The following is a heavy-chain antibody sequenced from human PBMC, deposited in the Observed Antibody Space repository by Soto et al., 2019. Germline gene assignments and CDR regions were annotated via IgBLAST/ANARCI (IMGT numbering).Heavy chain of an antibody. CDR1: GDSISSGGYS. D-gene: IGHD5-12*01. J-gene: IGHJ4*02. CDR2: IYHSGST. V-gene: IGHV4-30-2*01. CDR3: AAGGGLPRYY. Sequence: QLQLQESGSGLVRPSQTLSLTCAVSGDSISSGGYSWSWIRQPPGNGLEWIGYIYHSGSTYYNPSLKSRVTRSVDRSKNQFSLKLSSVTAADTAVYYCAAGGGLPRYYWGQGTLVTVSS.